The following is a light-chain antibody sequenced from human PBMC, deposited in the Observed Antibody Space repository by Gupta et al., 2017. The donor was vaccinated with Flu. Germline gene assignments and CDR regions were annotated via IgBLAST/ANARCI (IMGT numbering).Light chain of an antibody. Sequence: VTISCTGSTSNIGATYDVHWYQQFPGAAPKLLIYRNNNRPSGVPDRFSGSKSGTSASLAITGLQAEDEADYYCQSYDNSLSGWVFDGGTKLTVL. V-gene: IGLV1-40*01. CDR2: RNN. CDR1: TSNIGATYD. J-gene: IGLJ3*02. CDR3: QSYDNSLSGWV.